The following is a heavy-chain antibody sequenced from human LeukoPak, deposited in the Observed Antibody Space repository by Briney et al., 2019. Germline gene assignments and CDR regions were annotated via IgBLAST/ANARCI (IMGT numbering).Heavy chain of an antibody. CDR3: ARVGTTVTKTDY. J-gene: IGHJ4*02. CDR1: GYSISSGYY. D-gene: IGHD4-17*01. V-gene: IGHV4-38-2*02. Sequence: SETLSLTCTVSGYSISSGYYWGWIRQPPGKGLEWIGSIYHSGSTYYNPSLKSRVTISVDTSKNQFSLKLSSVTAADTAVYYCARVGTTVTKTDYWGQGTLVTVSS. CDR2: IYHSGST.